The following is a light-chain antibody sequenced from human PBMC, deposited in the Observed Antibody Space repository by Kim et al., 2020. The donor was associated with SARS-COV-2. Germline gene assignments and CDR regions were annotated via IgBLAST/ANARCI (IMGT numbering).Light chain of an antibody. CDR3: MSRDTDGPHNYV. V-gene: IGLV3-19*01. CDR2: GKA. Sequence: EQTLRTASHCDSLRSYFASWYKQKPRQAPQLVIYGKANRPSGIPDRFSGSSSGSTASLTITGTQAEDEADYYCMSRDTDGPHNYVFGTGTKVTVL. J-gene: IGLJ1*01. CDR1: SLRSYF.